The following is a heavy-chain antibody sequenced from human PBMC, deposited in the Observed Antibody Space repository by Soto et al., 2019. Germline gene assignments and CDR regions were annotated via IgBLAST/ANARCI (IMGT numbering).Heavy chain of an antibody. J-gene: IGHJ6*02. CDR3: ASQGVNSYGLVYYYYGMDV. CDR2: IYYSGST. CDR1: GGSISSSSYY. D-gene: IGHD5-18*01. V-gene: IGHV4-39*01. Sequence: QLQLQESGPGLVKPSETLSLTCTVSGGSISSSSYYWGWIRQPPGKGLEWIGSIYYSGSTYYNPSLKSRVTISVDTSKNQFSLKLSSVTAADTAVYYCASQGVNSYGLVYYYYGMDVWGQGTTVTVSS.